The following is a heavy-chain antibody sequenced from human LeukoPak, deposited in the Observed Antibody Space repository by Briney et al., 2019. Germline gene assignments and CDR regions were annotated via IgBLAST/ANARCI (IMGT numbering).Heavy chain of an antibody. CDR3: ARLMSGSASFDY. J-gene: IGHJ4*02. D-gene: IGHD6-19*01. Sequence: GESLKISCKGSGYSFTNYWITWVRQMPGKGTEWMGRIDPSDSYTNYSPSFQGHVTISADKSISTAYLQWSSLKASDTAMYYCARLMSGSASFDYWGQGTLLTVSS. CDR1: GYSFTNYW. CDR2: IDPSDSYT. V-gene: IGHV5-10-1*01.